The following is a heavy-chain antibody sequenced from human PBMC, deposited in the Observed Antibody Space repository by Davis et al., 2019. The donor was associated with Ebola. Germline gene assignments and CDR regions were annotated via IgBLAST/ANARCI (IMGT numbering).Heavy chain of an antibody. CDR2: IRSDGTST. D-gene: IGHD6-6*01. J-gene: IGHJ4*02. V-gene: IGHV3-64D*08. CDR3: VKDQRSSILARGVYFDF. Sequence: GESLKISCSASGFTFSDYAMHWVRQTPGKGLEYISAIRSDGTSTYIADSLKGRFTISRDNSKNTLYLQMTSLRPEDTALYYCVKDQRSSILARGVYFDFWGQGTLASVSS. CDR1: GFTFSDYA.